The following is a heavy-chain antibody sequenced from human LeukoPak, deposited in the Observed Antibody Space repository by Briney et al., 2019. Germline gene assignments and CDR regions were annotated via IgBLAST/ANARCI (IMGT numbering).Heavy chain of an antibody. V-gene: IGHV1-8*03. D-gene: IGHD1-26*01. J-gene: IGHJ4*02. CDR1: GYTFTSYG. CDR2: MNPNSGNT. Sequence: ASVKVSCKASGYTFTSYGISWVRQATGQGLEWMGWMNPNSGNTGYAQKFQGRVTITRNTSISTAYMELSSLRSEDTAVYYCARASGSYLYYFDYWGQGTLVTVSS. CDR3: ARASGSYLYYFDY.